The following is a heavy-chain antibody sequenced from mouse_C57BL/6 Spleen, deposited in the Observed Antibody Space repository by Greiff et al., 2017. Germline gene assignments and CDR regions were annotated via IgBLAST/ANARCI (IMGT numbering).Heavy chain of an antibody. CDR2: INPNNGGT. Sequence: VQLQQSGPELVKPGASVKISCKASGYTFTDYYMNWVKQSHGKSLEWIGDINPNNGGTSYNQKFKGKATLTVDKSSSTAYMELRSVTSEDSGVYYCARRTYWGQGTTLTVSS. CDR1: GYTFTDYY. V-gene: IGHV1-26*01. CDR3: ARRTY. J-gene: IGHJ2*01.